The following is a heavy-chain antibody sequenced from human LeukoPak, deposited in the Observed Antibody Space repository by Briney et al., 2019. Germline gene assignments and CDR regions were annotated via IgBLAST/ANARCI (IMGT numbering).Heavy chain of an antibody. CDR2: ISSSSGYT. Sequence: PGGSLRRSCAASGFTFSSHSMTGVRQAPGKGLECVSYISSSSGYTYYADSVKGRFSISRDNDKNSLSMKMNGLRPEAPAVYYCAREEFPIAATILAAFDYWGQGTLVTVSS. CDR3: AREEFPIAATILAAFDY. J-gene: IGHJ4*02. CDR1: GFTFSSHS. D-gene: IGHD5-12*01. V-gene: IGHV3-21*01.